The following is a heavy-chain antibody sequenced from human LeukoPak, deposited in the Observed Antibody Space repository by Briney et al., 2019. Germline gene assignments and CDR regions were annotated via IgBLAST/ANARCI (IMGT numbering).Heavy chain of an antibody. J-gene: IGHJ4*02. CDR1: GDSFRCDY. CDR2: IYYSGST. D-gene: IGHD4-23*01. CDR3: AIAVYRMSGTVASFDS. V-gene: IGHV4-59*01. Sequence: SETPFFTCTVSGDSFRCDYWCWIRQPPGKGLEWIGYIYYSGSTNYNPSLKSRVTISVDTSKNQFSLKLNSVTAADTVVYYCAIAVYRMSGTVASFDSWGQGTLVTVSS.